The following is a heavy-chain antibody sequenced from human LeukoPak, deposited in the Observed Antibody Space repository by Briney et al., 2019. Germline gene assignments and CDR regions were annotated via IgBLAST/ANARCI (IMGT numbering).Heavy chain of an antibody. CDR1: GVAFSDYY. Sequence: GGSLRLSCAASGVAFSDYYMNWVRQAPGKGLERVSYISSSSNYTNYADSVKGRFTLSRHNSKNTLYLQMNSLRAEDTAVYYCARESRGIADYWGQETLVTVSS. D-gene: IGHD6-13*01. CDR2: ISSSSNYT. CDR3: ARESRGIADY. J-gene: IGHJ4*02. V-gene: IGHV3-11*05.